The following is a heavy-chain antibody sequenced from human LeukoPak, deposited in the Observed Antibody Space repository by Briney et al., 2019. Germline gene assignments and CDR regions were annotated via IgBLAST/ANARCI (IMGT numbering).Heavy chain of an antibody. Sequence: VASVKVSCKASGGTFSSYAISWVRQAPGQGLEWMGGIIPIFGTANYAQKFQGRVTITTDESTSTAYMELSSLRSEDTAVYYCARATIVYGSVDAFDIWGQGTMVTVSS. CDR2: IIPIFGTA. CDR3: ARATIVYGSVDAFDI. J-gene: IGHJ3*02. D-gene: IGHD3-10*01. CDR1: GGTFSSYA. V-gene: IGHV1-69*05.